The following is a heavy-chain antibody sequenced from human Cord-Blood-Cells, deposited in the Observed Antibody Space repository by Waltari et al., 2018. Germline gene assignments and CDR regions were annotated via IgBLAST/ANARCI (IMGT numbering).Heavy chain of an antibody. D-gene: IGHD6-13*01. J-gene: IGHJ4*02. CDR2: ISGSGGST. V-gene: IGHV3-23*01. CDR1: GFTFSSYA. Sequence: EVQLLESGGGLVQPGGSLRLSCAALGFTFSSYAMSWVRQAPGKGLEWVSAISGSGGSTYDADSVKGRFTISRDNSKNTLYLQMNSLRAEDTAVYYCAKDRWYSSSWYDYWGQGTLVTVSS. CDR3: AKDRWYSSSWYDY.